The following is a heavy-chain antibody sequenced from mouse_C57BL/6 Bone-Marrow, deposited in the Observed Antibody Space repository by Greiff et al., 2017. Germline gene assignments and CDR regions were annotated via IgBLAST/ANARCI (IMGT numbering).Heavy chain of an antibody. CDR1: GYSITSGYY. V-gene: IGHV3-6*01. D-gene: IGHD2-4*01. J-gene: IGHJ2*01. CDR3: AREDDYDDYFDY. Sequence: EVKLVESGPGLVKPSQSLSLTCSVTGYSITSGYYWNWIRQFPGNKLEWMGYISYDGSNNYNPSLKNRISITRDTSKNQFFLKLNSVTTEDTATYYCAREDDYDDYFDYWGQGTTLTVSS. CDR2: ISYDGSN.